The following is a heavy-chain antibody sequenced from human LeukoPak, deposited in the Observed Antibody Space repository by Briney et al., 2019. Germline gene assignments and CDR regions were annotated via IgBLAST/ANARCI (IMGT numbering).Heavy chain of an antibody. D-gene: IGHD2-21*02. V-gene: IGHV4-59*01. CDR1: GGSISSYY. J-gene: IGHJ4*02. CDR3: AKDLERHIVVVTASAVDY. Sequence: SETLSLTCTVSGGSISSYYWSWIRQPPGKGLEWIGYIYYSGSTNYNPSLKSRVTISVDTSKNQFSLKLSSVTAADTAVYYCAKDLERHIVVVTASAVDYWGQGTLVTVSS. CDR2: IYYSGST.